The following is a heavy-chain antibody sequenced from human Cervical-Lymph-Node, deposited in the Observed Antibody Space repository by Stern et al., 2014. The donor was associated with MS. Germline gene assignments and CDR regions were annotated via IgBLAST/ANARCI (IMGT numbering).Heavy chain of an antibody. CDR1: GGSISSYY. CDR3: ARVSSGYYGYYYGMDV. CDR2: IYYSGST. V-gene: IGHV4-59*01. Sequence: QLQLQESGPGLVKPSETLSLTCTVSGGSISSYYWSWIRQPPGKGLEWIGDIYYSGSTNYNPSLKSRVTISVDTSKNQFSLKLSSVTAADTAVYYCARVSSGYYGYYYGMDVWGQGTTVTVSS. J-gene: IGHJ6*02. D-gene: IGHD3-3*01.